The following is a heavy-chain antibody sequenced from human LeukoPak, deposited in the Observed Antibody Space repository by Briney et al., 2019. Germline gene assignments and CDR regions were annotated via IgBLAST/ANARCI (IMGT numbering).Heavy chain of an antibody. CDR1: GGSISSSSYY. CDR2: IYYSGST. Sequence: SETLSLTCTVSGGSISSSSYYWGWIRQPPGKGLEWIGSIYYSGSTYYNPSLKSRVTISVDTSKNQFSLKLSSVTAADTAVYYCARAPRIRDYYYYMDVWGKGTTVTVSS. V-gene: IGHV4-39*07. J-gene: IGHJ6*03. D-gene: IGHD2/OR15-2a*01. CDR3: ARAPRIRDYYYYMDV.